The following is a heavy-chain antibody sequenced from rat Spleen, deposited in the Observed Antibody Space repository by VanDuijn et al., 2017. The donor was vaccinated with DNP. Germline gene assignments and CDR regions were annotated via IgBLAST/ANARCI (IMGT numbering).Heavy chain of an antibody. Sequence: EVKLVESGGGLVQPGRSLKLSCTASGFNFNDYWMGWVRQAPGKGLEWTAEIIKDSGRIKYTPSLKDKLPITRDNAQNTLYLQMSKLGSEDTAIYYCAKGPNYGGWSDYFDYWGQGVMVTVSS. J-gene: IGHJ2*01. CDR3: AKGPNYGGWSDYFDY. V-gene: IGHV4-2*01. D-gene: IGHD1-11*01. CDR1: GFNFNDYW. CDR2: IIKDSGRI.